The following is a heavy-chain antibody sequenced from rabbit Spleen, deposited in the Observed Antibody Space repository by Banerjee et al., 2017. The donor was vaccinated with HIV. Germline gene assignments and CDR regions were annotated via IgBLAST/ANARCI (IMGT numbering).Heavy chain of an antibody. CDR1: GFDFSNYG. J-gene: IGHJ3*01. D-gene: IGHD1-1*01. CDR2: IDPVFGST. Sequence: QEQLVESGGGLVQPGGSLKLSCKASGFDFSNYGVSWVRQAPGKGLEWIGYIDPVFGSTYYASWVKGRFTISSHNAQNTLYLQLNSLTAADTATYFCVRVGYGSSSGYYDLWGQGTLVTVS. V-gene: IGHV1S47*01. CDR3: VRVGYGSSSGYYDL.